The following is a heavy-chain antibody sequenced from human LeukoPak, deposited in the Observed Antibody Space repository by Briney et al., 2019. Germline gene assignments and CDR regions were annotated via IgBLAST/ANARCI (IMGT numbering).Heavy chain of an antibody. V-gene: IGHV3-48*01. CDR3: ARTCSSTSCSSGY. CDR1: GFTFSSYS. Sequence: GGSLRLSCAASGFTFSSYSMTWVRQAPGKGLEWVSYISSSSSTIYYADSVKGRFTISRDNAKNSLYLQMNSLRAEDTAVYYCARTCSSTSCSSGYWGQGTLVTVPS. J-gene: IGHJ4*02. CDR2: ISSSSSTI. D-gene: IGHD2-2*01.